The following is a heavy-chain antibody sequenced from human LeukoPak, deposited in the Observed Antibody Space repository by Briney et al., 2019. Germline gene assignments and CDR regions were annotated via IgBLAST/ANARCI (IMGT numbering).Heavy chain of an antibody. CDR2: INHSGST. CDR3: ARGRGPVFDY. J-gene: IGHJ4*02. Sequence: ASETLSLTCAVYGGSFSGYYWSWIRQPPGKGLEWIGEINHSGSTNYNPSLKSRVTISVDTSKNQFSLKLSSVTAADTAVYYCARGRGPVFDYWGQGTLVTVSS. V-gene: IGHV4-34*01. CDR1: GGSFSGYY.